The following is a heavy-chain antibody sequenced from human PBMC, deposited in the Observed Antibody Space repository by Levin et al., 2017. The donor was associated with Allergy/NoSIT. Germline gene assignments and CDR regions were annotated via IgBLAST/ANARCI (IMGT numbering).Heavy chain of an antibody. CDR1: GASVSSSSYY. D-gene: IGHD6-19*01. J-gene: IGHJ4*02. V-gene: IGHV4-61*01. CDR2: IYYNGST. CDR3: ATMRDSSGWYPYYFDY. Sequence: PSETLSLTCTVSGASVSSSSYYWSWIRQPPGRGLEWIGNIYYNGSTNHNPSLKSRVTISVDTSKNHQFSLKLSSVTAADTAVYYCATMRDSSGWYPYYFDYWGQGTLVTVSS.